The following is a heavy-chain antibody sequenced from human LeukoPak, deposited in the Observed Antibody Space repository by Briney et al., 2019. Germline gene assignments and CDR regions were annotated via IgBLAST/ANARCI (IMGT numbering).Heavy chain of an antibody. CDR2: INYSGTT. CDR3: ARHSFYYDSSGSHYYFDY. J-gene: IGHJ4*02. V-gene: IGHV4-39*01. D-gene: IGHD3-22*01. CDR1: GHSFRSSSNY. Sequence: SETLSLTCTISGHSFRSSSNYWGWIRQTPGKGLEWIGNINYSGTTFYSPSLQSRVTISVDTSKNQFSLRLTSVTAADTAVYYCARHSFYYDSSGSHYYFDYWGQGTLVTVSS.